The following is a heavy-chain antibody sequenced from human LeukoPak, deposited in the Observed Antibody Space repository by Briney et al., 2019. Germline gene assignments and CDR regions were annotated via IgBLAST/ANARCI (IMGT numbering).Heavy chain of an antibody. D-gene: IGHD2-8*01. CDR3: AKVIMAATHFYYSGMDV. CDR2: ISGGGGST. J-gene: IGHJ6*02. V-gene: IGHV3-23*01. Sequence: GGSLRLSCAASGFTFSSYAMSWVRQAPGKGLEWVSAISGGGGSTYYADSVKGRFTISRDNSKNTLYLQMNSLRAEDTAVYYCAKVIMAATHFYYSGMDVWGQGTTVTVSS. CDR1: GFTFSSYA.